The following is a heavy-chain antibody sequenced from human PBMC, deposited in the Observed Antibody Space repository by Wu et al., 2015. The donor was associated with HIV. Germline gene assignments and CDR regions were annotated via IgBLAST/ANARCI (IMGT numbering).Heavy chain of an antibody. D-gene: IGHD4-17*01. CDR3: ARVREHYGDQKWAVSFDI. J-gene: IGHJ3*02. CDR1: GGTFSSYA. V-gene: IGHV1-69*05. Sequence: QVQLVQSGAEVKKPGSSVKVSCKASGGTFSSYAISWVRQAPGQGLEWMGGIIPIFGTANYAQKFQGRVTITTDESTSTAYMELSSLRSEDTAVYYCARVREHYGDQKWAVSFDIWGQGTMVTVSS. CDR2: IIPIFGTA.